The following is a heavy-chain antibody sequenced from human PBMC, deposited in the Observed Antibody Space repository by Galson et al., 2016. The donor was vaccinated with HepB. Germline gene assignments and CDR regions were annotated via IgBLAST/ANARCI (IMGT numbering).Heavy chain of an antibody. V-gene: IGHV4-39*01. Sequence: SETLSLTCSVSGDSISGTSYYWNWIRQPPGKGPEWIGSGHYSGSTYYRPSLKSRVTISVDTSKNQFSLKLSSVTAADTAVYYCARRHSDYSSDSKKYHGPYYFDYWGQGTTVIVSS. D-gene: IGHD3-22*01. CDR2: GHYSGST. CDR1: GDSISGTSYY. J-gene: IGHJ4*03. CDR3: ARRHSDYSSDSKKYHGPYYFDY.